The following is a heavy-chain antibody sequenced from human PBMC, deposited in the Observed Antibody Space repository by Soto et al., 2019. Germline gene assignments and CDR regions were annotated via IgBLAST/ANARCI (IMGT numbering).Heavy chain of an antibody. J-gene: IGHJ2*01. CDR2: FFNSGNT. Sequence: QVLLQESGPGLVKPSETLSLICTVSGASVSSYYWSWIRQPPGKGLEWIGYFFNSGNTHSNPSLKIRVTMSVDRSKQEFSLNLTSVTAADSALYFCARGTVAGEAYWHLDLWGRGTLVTVSS. CDR1: GASVSSYY. CDR3: ARGTVAGEAYWHLDL. V-gene: IGHV4-59*02. D-gene: IGHD6-19*01.